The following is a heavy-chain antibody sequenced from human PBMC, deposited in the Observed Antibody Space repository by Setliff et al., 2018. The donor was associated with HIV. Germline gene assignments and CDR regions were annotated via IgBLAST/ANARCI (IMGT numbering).Heavy chain of an antibody. CDR3: AREKGNMDSSMVLYYYFGMDV. CDR1: GDTFRTYA. D-gene: IGHD5-18*01. V-gene: IGHV1-69*13. J-gene: IGHJ6*02. Sequence: GASVKVSCKASGDTFRTYAISWVRQAPGQGPEWMGGIIPIFGTANYAQRFQGRVTFTADESTNTVYMELRSLKSEDTAVYYCAREKGNMDSSMVLYYYFGMDVWGQGTTVTVSS. CDR2: IIPIFGTA.